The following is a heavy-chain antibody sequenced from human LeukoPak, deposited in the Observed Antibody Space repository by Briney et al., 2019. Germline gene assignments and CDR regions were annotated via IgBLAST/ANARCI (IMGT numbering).Heavy chain of an antibody. CDR1: GFTFSRYA. J-gene: IGHJ4*02. V-gene: IGHV3-23*01. CDR2: ISGSGGST. D-gene: IGHD6-19*01. CDR3: AKDEVAVAGTFDY. Sequence: PGGSLRLSCAASGFTFSRYAMSWVRQAPGKGLEWVSVISGSGGSTYYADSVKGRFTISRDNSKNTLYLQMNSPRAEDTAVYYCAKDEVAVAGTFDYWGQGTLVTVSS.